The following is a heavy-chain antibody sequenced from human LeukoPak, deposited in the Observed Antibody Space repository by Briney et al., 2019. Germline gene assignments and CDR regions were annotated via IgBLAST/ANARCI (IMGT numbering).Heavy chain of an antibody. CDR2: IKQDGSEK. CDR1: GFTFSSYW. J-gene: IGHJ6*04. D-gene: IGHD2-2*01. V-gene: IGHV3-7*03. CDR3: ARSPYNYCSSTSCLYYYYGMDV. Sequence: GGSLRLSCAASGFTFSSYWMSWVRQAPGKGLGWEANIKQDGSEKYYVDSVKGRFTISRDNAKNSLYLQMNSLRAEDTAVYYCARSPYNYCSSTSCLYYYYGMDVWGKGTTVTVSS.